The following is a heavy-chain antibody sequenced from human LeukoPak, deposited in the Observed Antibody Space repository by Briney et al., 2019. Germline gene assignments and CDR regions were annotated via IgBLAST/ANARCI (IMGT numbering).Heavy chain of an antibody. V-gene: IGHV1-2*02. Sequence: ASLKVSCKDSGYTFTGYYMHWGRQAPGQGLEWMGWINPNSGGTNYAQKSQGRVTMTRDTSISTAYMELSRLRSDDTAVYYCARDVHYYFDYWGQGTLVTVSS. D-gene: IGHD3-10*02. J-gene: IGHJ4*02. CDR1: GYTFTGYY. CDR2: INPNSGGT. CDR3: ARDVHYYFDY.